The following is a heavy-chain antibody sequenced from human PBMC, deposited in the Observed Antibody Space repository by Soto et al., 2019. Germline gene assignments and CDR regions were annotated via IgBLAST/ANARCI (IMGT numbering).Heavy chain of an antibody. Sequence: DVRLAESGGGLVQPGGSLRLSCTTSGFSFASFAMTWVRQAPGKGLEWVSTISGSDGKTYYADSVKGRFSISSDTSRNTLYLQMNSLRADDTAIYYCAKWSYLDYWGQGTRVNVSS. CDR3: AKWSYLDY. D-gene: IGHD3-3*01. J-gene: IGHJ4*02. CDR1: GFSFASFA. CDR2: ISGSDGKT. V-gene: IGHV3-23*04.